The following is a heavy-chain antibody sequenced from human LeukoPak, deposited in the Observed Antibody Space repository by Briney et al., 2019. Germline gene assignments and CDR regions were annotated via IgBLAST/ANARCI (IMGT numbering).Heavy chain of an antibody. J-gene: IGHJ4*02. CDR2: IYSGGST. Sequence: GGSLRLSCAASGFTVSSNYTSWVRQAPGKGLEWVSVIYSGGSTYYADSVKGRFTISRDNSKNTLYLQMNSLRAEDTAVYYCARGHIVVVPAAGNWGQGTLVTVSS. CDR1: GFTVSSNY. D-gene: IGHD2-2*01. V-gene: IGHV3-66*01. CDR3: ARGHIVVVPAAGN.